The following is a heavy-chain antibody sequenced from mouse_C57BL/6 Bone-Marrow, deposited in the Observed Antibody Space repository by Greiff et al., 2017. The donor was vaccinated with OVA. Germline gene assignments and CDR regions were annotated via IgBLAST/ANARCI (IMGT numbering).Heavy chain of an antibody. CDR1: GFTFSSYA. CDR2: ISDGGSYT. J-gene: IGHJ4*01. D-gene: IGHD1-1*01. CDR3: AREGLLFYAMDF. Sequence: DVHLVESGGGLVKPGGSLKLSCAASGFTFSSYAMSWVRQTPEKRLEWVATISDGGSYTYYPDNVKGRFTISRDNAKNNLYLQMSHLKSEDTAMYYCAREGLLFYAMDFWGQGTSVTVSS. V-gene: IGHV5-4*01.